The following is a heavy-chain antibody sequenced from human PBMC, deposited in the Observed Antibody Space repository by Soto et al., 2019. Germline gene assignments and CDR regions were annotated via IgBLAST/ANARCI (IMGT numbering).Heavy chain of an antibody. Sequence: QVQLVESGGGVVQPGRSLRLSCAASGFTFSSYGMHWVRQAPGKGLEWVAVISYDGSNKYYADSVKGRFTISRDNSKNTLYLQMNSLRAEDTAVYYCAKDPWGYVIFDYWGQGTLVTVSS. CDR2: ISYDGSNK. CDR1: GFTFSSYG. CDR3: AKDPWGYVIFDY. D-gene: IGHD3-16*01. V-gene: IGHV3-30*18. J-gene: IGHJ4*02.